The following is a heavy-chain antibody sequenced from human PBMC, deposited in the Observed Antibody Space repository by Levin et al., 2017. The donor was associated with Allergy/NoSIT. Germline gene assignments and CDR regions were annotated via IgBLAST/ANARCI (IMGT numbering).Heavy chain of an antibody. Sequence: GGSLRLSCAASGFTFSSYAMHWVRQAPGKGLEWVAVISYDGSNKYYADSVKGRFTISRDNSKNTLYLQMNSLRAEDTAVYYCASLDLGYCSGGSCYDWGQGTLVTVSS. CDR1: GFTFSSYA. V-gene: IGHV3-30-3*01. J-gene: IGHJ4*02. D-gene: IGHD2-15*01. CDR2: ISYDGSNK. CDR3: ASLDLGYCSGGSCYD.